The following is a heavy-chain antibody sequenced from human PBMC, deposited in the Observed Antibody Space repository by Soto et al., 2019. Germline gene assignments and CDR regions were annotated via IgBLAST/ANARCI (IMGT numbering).Heavy chain of an antibody. CDR2: IYHSGRT. CDR3: AXVRAIAAAGFYYYYGMDV. Sequence: SETLSLTCAVSGGSISSSNWWSWVRQPPGKGLGWIGEIYHSGRTNYNPSLKSRVTISVDKSKNQFSLKLSSVTAADTAVYYCAXVRAIAAAGFYYYYGMDVWGQGTTVT. CDR1: GGSISSSNW. D-gene: IGHD6-13*01. V-gene: IGHV4-4*02. J-gene: IGHJ6*02.